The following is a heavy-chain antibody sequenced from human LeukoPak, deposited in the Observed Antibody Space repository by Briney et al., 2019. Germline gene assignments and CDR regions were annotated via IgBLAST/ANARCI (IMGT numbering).Heavy chain of an antibody. CDR1: GGSISSYY. Sequence: SETLSLTCAVSGGSISSYYWSWIRQPPGKGLEWIRYIYYSGSTNYNPSLKSRVTISVDTSKNQFSLKLSSVTAADTAVYYCARHADYYDSSGYYYALDYWGQGTLVTVSS. CDR2: IYYSGST. J-gene: IGHJ4*02. V-gene: IGHV4-59*08. CDR3: ARHADYYDSSGYYYALDY. D-gene: IGHD3-22*01.